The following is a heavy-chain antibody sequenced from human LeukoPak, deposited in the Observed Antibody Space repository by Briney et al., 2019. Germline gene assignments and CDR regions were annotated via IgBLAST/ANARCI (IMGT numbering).Heavy chain of an antibody. J-gene: IGHJ4*02. CDR3: ARAPDGWELFFDY. D-gene: IGHD1-26*01. CDR1: GGSISSSNW. CDR2: IYTSGST. Sequence: SETLSLTCAVSGGSISSSNWWSWIRQPAGKGLEWIGRIYTSGSTNYNPSLKSRVTMSVDTSKNQFSLKLSSVTAADTAVYYCARAPDGWELFFDYWGQGTLVTVSS. V-gene: IGHV4-4*07.